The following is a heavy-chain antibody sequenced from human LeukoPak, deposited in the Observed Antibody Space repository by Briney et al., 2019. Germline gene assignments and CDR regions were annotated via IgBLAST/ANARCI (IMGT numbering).Heavy chain of an antibody. Sequence: GGSLRLSCAASGFTFSSYSINCVRQAPGKGLESVSYISSSNSTIYYADSVKGRFTISRDNSRNIMNLQTDSLRAEDTAVYYCARAMVRGVIPYWGQGNLVTVS. CDR3: ARAMVRGVIPY. CDR2: ISSSNSTI. V-gene: IGHV3-48*04. J-gene: IGHJ4*02. D-gene: IGHD3-10*01. CDR1: GFTFSSYS.